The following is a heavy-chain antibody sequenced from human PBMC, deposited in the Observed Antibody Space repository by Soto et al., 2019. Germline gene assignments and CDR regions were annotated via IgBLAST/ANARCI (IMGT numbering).Heavy chain of an antibody. V-gene: IGHV1-69*12. J-gene: IGHJ4*02. CDR1: GGTFSSYA. Sequence: QVQLVQSGAEVKKPGSSVKVSCKASGGTFSSYAISWVRQAPGQGLEWMGGIIPIFGTANYAQKFQGRVTITADETTSTAYMELSSLRSEDTAVYYCARERGHAGSGWAYYFDYWGQGTLVTVSS. CDR2: IIPIFGTA. D-gene: IGHD6-19*01. CDR3: ARERGHAGSGWAYYFDY.